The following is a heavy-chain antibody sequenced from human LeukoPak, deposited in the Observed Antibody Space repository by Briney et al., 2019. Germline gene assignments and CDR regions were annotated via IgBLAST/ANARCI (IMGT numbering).Heavy chain of an antibody. CDR2: IKQDGSEK. CDR1: GFTFSSYW. J-gene: IGHJ6*03. Sequence: GGSLRLSCAASGFTFSSYWMSWVRQAPGKGLEWVANIKQDGSEKYYVDSVKGRFTISRDNAKNSLYLQMNSLRAEDTAVYYCASYYGSGSYYTYYYYYMDIWGKGTTVTISS. D-gene: IGHD3-10*01. CDR3: ASYYGSGSYYTYYYYYMDI. V-gene: IGHV3-7*01.